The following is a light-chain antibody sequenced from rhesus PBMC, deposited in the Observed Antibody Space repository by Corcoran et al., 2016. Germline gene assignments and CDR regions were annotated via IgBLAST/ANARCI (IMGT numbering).Light chain of an antibody. V-gene: IGKV2-104*02. J-gene: IGKJ2*01. CDR3: MQALEFPYS. CDR2: AVS. Sequence: DIVMTQTPLSLPVTPGEPASISCRSSQSLLDSEDGNTYLDWYLQKTGLSPQLLIYAVSNRASGVPERFRCSGSDTDFTLKISRVEAEDVGVYYCMQALEFPYSFGQGTKVEIK. CDR1: QSLLDSEDGNTY.